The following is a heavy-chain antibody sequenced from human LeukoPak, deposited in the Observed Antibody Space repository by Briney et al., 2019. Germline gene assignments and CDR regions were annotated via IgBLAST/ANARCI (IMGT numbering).Heavy chain of an antibody. CDR2: IKQDGSEK. CDR3: ARDRTNYCSSTSCYPTGAFDI. D-gene: IGHD2-2*01. V-gene: IGHV3-7*01. Sequence: GGSLRLSCAASGFTCSNYWMSWVPQAPGKELEWVANIKQDGSEKFYVDSVKGRFTISRDNAKNSLYLQMNSLRAEDTAVYYCARDRTNYCSSTSCYPTGAFDIWGQGTMVTVSS. CDR1: GFTCSNYW. J-gene: IGHJ3*02.